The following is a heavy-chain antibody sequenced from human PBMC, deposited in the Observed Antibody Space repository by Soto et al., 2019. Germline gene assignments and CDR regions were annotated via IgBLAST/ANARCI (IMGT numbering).Heavy chain of an antibody. CDR1: GGSISSGGYS. CDR2: IYHSGST. J-gene: IGHJ6*02. D-gene: IGHD5-18*01. V-gene: IGHV4-30-2*01. Sequence: SETLSLTCAVSGGSISSGGYSWSWIRQPPGKGLEWIGYIYHSGSTYYNPSLKSRVTISVDRSKNQFSLKLSSVTAADTAVYYCARDNRRMGGGYSYGYSYYYYGMDVWGQGTTVTVSS. CDR3: ARDNRRMGGGYSYGYSYYYYGMDV.